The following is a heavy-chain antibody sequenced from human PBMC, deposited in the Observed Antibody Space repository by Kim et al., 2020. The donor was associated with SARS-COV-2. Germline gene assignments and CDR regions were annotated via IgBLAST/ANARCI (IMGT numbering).Heavy chain of an antibody. CDR2: IWYDGSNK. CDR3: ARGALLPYYYYYYGMDV. J-gene: IGHJ6*02. D-gene: IGHD2-15*01. Sequence: GGSLRLSCAASGFTFSSYGMHWVRQAPGKGLEWVAVIWYDGSNKYYADSVKGRFTISRDNSKNTLYLQMNSLRAEDTAVYYCARGALLPYYYYYYGMDVWGQGTTVTVSS. CDR1: GFTFSSYG. V-gene: IGHV3-33*01.